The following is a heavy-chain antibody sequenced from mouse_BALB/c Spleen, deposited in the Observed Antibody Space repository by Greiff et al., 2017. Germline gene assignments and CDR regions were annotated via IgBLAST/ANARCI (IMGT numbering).Heavy chain of an antibody. V-gene: IGHV6-6*02. D-gene: IGHD2-2*01. CDR3: TGGYAFDY. J-gene: IGHJ2*01. CDR2: IRLKSNNYAT. Sequence: EVQRVESGGGLVQPGGSMKLSCVASGFTFSNYWMNWVRQSPEKGLEWVAEIRLKSNNYATHYAESVKGRFTVSRDDSKSSVYLQMNNLRAEDTGIYYCTGGYAFDYWGQGTTLTVSS. CDR1: GFTFSNYW.